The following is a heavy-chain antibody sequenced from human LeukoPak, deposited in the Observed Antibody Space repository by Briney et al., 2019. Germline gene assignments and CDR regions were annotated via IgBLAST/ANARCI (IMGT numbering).Heavy chain of an antibody. V-gene: IGHV3-7*01. J-gene: IGHJ4*02. CDR3: ASGSGLLFDH. Sequence: GGSLRLSCAVSGFTFSSLWMTWVRQAPGKGLEWVANIKQDGSEIYYVDSVKGRFTISRDNAKNSLYLQMNSLRAEDTAVYYCASGSGLLFDHWGQGTLVTVSS. CDR2: IKQDGSEI. CDR1: GFTFSSLW. D-gene: IGHD6-19*01.